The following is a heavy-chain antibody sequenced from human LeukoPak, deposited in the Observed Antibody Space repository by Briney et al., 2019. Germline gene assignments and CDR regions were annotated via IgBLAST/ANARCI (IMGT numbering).Heavy chain of an antibody. CDR2: IYPGDSDT. CDR3: ARQEYYYGSGNYYTSSWFDP. CDR1: GYTFTNFW. D-gene: IGHD3-10*01. J-gene: IGHJ5*02. V-gene: IGHV5-51*01. Sequence: GESLKISCQASGYTFTNFWIGWVRQMPGKGLEWMGIIYPGDSDTRYSPSFQGQVTISADKSISTAYLQWSSLKASDTAMYYCARQEYYYGSGNYYTSSWFDPWGQGTLVTVSS.